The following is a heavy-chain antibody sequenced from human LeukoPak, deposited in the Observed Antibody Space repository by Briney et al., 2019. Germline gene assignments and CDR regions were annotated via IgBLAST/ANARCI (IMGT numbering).Heavy chain of an antibody. CDR3: ARVHPQRLVVDY. Sequence: PSETLSLTCTVSGGSISSGGYYWSWIRQHPGKGLEWIGYIYYSGSTYYNPSLKSRVTISVDTSKNQFSLKLSSVTAADTAVYYCARVHPQRLVVDYWGQGTLVTVSS. CDR2: IYYSGST. D-gene: IGHD6-13*01. CDR1: GGSISSGGYY. J-gene: IGHJ4*02. V-gene: IGHV4-31*03.